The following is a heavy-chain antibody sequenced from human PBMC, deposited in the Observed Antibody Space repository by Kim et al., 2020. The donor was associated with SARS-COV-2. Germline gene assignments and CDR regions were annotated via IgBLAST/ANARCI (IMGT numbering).Heavy chain of an antibody. Sequence: YTPSLKGRVTISADTSKNQFSLKLSSVTAADTAVYYCATLRFSYYYGMDVWGQGTTVTVSS. CDR3: ATLRFSYYYGMDV. J-gene: IGHJ6*02. V-gene: IGHV4-39*01. D-gene: IGHD3-3*01.